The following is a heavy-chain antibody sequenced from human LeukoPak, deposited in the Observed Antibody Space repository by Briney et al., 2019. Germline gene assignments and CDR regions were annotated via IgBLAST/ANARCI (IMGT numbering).Heavy chain of an antibody. Sequence: GGSLRLSCAASGFTVSSNYMSWVRQAPGKGLEWVSVMYSGGNTCYADSVKGRFTISRDNSKNTLYLQLNSLRAEDTAVYYCAREQIIVAAIYFDYWGQGTLVTVSS. CDR3: AREQIIVAAIYFDY. CDR2: MYSGGNT. CDR1: GFTVSSNY. J-gene: IGHJ4*02. D-gene: IGHD2-2*02. V-gene: IGHV3-53*01.